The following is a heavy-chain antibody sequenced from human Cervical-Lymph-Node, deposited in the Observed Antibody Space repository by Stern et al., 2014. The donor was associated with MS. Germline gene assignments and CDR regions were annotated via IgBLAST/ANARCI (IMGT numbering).Heavy chain of an antibody. Sequence: EVQLVESGPEVKRPGESLKISCQASGYTFTSYWIGWVRQMTGKGLGWIAIIFPGGSDIRYSPSFQGQVTISADKSSSTAYLQWNNLKASDTAIYYCARQRYFDYWGQGTLVTVSS. CDR1: GYTFTSYW. CDR3: ARQRYFDY. V-gene: IGHV5-51*01. J-gene: IGHJ4*02. CDR2: IFPGGSDI.